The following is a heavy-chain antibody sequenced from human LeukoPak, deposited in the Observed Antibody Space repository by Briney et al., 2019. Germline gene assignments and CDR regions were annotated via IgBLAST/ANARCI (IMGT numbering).Heavy chain of an antibody. V-gene: IGHV1-3*04. CDR2: INTGNGYT. D-gene: IGHD3-3*01. Sequence: GASVKVSCKASGYVFTSYAMHWVRQAPGQGLEWMGWINTGNGYTEYSQRFQGRVTITRDTSASTAYMDVSSLRSEDTAVYYCARDPYYDFWSGYYSRANWFDPWGQGTLVTVSS. CDR1: GYVFTSYA. CDR3: ARDPYYDFWSGYYSRANWFDP. J-gene: IGHJ5*02.